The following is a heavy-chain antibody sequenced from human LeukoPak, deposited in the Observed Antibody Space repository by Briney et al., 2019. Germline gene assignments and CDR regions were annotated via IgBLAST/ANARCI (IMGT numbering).Heavy chain of an antibody. CDR2: MNPNSGNT. D-gene: IGHD2-2*03. J-gene: IGHJ5*02. CDR1: GYTFTSYD. V-gene: IGHV1-8*01. CDR3: AREEVGYRGYCSSTSCFDRNWFDP. Sequence: GASVKVSCKASGYTFTSYDINWVRQATGQGLEWMGWMNPNSGNTGYAQKFQGRVTMTRNTSISTAYMELSSLRSEDTAVYYCAREEVGYRGYCSSTSCFDRNWFDPWGQGTLVTVSS.